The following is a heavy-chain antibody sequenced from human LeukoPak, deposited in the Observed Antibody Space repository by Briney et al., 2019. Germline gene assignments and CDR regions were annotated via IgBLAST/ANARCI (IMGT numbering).Heavy chain of an antibody. CDR2: IKSKSDGGTT. CDR3: ARRPVPLSLPDENDAFDV. CDR1: GFTFSNAW. J-gene: IGHJ3*01. Sequence: PGGSLRLSCAASGFTFSNAWMTWVRQAPGKGLEWVGRIKSKSDGGTTDYAAPVKGRFTISRDDSKDTLYLQMNSLRAEDTAAYYCARRPVPLSLPDENDAFDVWGQGTAVTVSS. V-gene: IGHV3-15*01.